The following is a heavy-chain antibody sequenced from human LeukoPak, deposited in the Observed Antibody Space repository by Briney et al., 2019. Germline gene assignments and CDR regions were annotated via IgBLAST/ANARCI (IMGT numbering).Heavy chain of an antibody. Sequence: SETLSLTCAVYGGSFSGYYWSWIRQPPGKGLEWIGEINDSGSTSCSPYLESRVFILVDTSKNQFSLKLSSVTAADTAVYYCARVIDYDISGYYLGYWGQGNRVTVSS. CDR1: GGSFSGYY. V-gene: IGHV4-34*01. J-gene: IGHJ4*02. D-gene: IGHD3-22*01. CDR2: INDSGST. CDR3: ARVIDYDISGYYLGY.